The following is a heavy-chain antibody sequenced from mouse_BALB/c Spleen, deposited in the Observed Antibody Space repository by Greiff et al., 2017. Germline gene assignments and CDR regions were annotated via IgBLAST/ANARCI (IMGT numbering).Heavy chain of an antibody. J-gene: IGHJ3*01. Sequence: VQLVESGPGLVQPSQSLSITCTVSGFSLTSYGVHWVRQSPGKGLEWLGVIWSGGSTDYNAAFISRLSISKDNSKSQVFFKMNSLQADDTAIYYCARNSGEHGNYVKAYWGQGTLVTVSA. D-gene: IGHD2-1*01. CDR1: GFSLTSYG. CDR2: IWSGGST. CDR3: ARNSGEHGNYVKAY. V-gene: IGHV2-4-1*01.